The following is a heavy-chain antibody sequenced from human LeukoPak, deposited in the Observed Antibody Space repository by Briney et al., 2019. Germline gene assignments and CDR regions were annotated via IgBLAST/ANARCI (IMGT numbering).Heavy chain of an antibody. CDR1: GGSISSYY. V-gene: IGHV4-59*06. D-gene: IGHD6-13*01. Sequence: KSSETLSLTCTVSGGSISSYYWSWIRQHPGKGLEWIGCIYYSGSTYYNPSLKSRVTISVDTSKNQFSLKLSSVTAADTAVYYCARGFVAAAPSPYDYWGQGTLVTVSS. CDR2: IYYSGST. CDR3: ARGFVAAAPSPYDY. J-gene: IGHJ4*02.